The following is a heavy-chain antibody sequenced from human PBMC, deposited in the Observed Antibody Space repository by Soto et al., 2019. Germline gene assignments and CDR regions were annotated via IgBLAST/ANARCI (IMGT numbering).Heavy chain of an antibody. D-gene: IGHD6-19*01. Sequence: GGSLRLSCAASGFTFSSYSMNWVRQAPGKGLEWVSSISGSGGTTYYADSVKGRFTISRDNSKNTLYLQMNSLRAEDTAVYYCAKVAVAGNWFDPWGQGTLVTVSS. CDR2: ISGSGGTT. V-gene: IGHV3-23*01. J-gene: IGHJ5*02. CDR1: GFTFSSYS. CDR3: AKVAVAGNWFDP.